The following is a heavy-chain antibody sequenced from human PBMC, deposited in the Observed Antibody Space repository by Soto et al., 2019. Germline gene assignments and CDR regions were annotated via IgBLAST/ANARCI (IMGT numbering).Heavy chain of an antibody. Sequence: EVQLVESGGGLVQPGGSLKLSCAASGFTFSGSAMHWVRQASGKGLEWVGRIRSEANSHATEYAASVKGRFIISRDDSKNTAYLQMNSLKTEDTAVYYCTRQKNDFWSGDWFDPWGQGTLVTVSS. CDR2: IRSEANSHAT. J-gene: IGHJ5*02. CDR3: TRQKNDFWSGDWFDP. V-gene: IGHV3-73*02. CDR1: GFTFSGSA. D-gene: IGHD3-3*01.